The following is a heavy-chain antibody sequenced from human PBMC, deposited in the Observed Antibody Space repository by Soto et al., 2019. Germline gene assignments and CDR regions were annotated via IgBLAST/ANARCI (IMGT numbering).Heavy chain of an antibody. J-gene: IGHJ6*02. V-gene: IGHV2-5*02. Sequence: QITLKESGPTLVKPTQTLTLTCTFSGFSLSTSGVGVGWIRQPPGKALEWLALIYWDDDKRYSPSLKSRLTITKDTSKNQVVLTMTNMDPVDTATYYCAHISGSGSNSRIPVLGYYYYYGMDVWGQGTTVTVSS. CDR3: AHISGSGSNSRIPVLGYYYYYGMDV. D-gene: IGHD3-10*01. CDR1: GFSLSTSGVG. CDR2: IYWDDDK.